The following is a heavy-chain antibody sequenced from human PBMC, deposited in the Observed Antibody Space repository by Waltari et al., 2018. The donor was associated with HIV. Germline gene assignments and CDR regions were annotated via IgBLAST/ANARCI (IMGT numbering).Heavy chain of an antibody. CDR1: GYDFGSHW. J-gene: IGHJ4*02. CDR3: VRLSLDQSTWFGDRGAPDF. D-gene: IGHD3-10*01. CDR2: IYPGDSDT. Sequence: ASGYDFGSHWIAWVRQMPGKGLEWVGHIYPGDSDTRFSPSFRGRVSISADTSISTLFLDWRSLQASDTATYYCVRLSLDQSTWFGDRGAPDFWGQGTLV. V-gene: IGHV5-51*01.